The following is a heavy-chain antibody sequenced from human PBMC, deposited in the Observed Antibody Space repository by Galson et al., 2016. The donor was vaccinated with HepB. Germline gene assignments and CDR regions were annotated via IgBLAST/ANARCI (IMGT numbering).Heavy chain of an antibody. V-gene: IGHV4-39*01. D-gene: IGHD3-10*01. CDR3: AGHLRGGYGMDV. CDR2: IYYSGST. CDR1: GGSISSSSYY. J-gene: IGHJ6*02. Sequence: SETLSLTCTVSGGSISSSSYYWGWIRQPPGKGLEWIGTIYYSGSTYYNPSLKSRVTLSVDTSKNQFSLKLRSVTAADTAVYYCAGHLRGGYGMDVWGQGTTVTVSS.